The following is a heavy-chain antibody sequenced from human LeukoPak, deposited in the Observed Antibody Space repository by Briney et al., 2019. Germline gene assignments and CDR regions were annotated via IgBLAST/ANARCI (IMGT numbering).Heavy chain of an antibody. J-gene: IGHJ4*02. CDR2: MNPNSGNT. D-gene: IGHD6-13*01. V-gene: IGHV1-8*02. CDR3: ARGRYSSSWYADY. Sequence: ASVKVSCKASGYTFTSYGISWVRQAPGQGLEWMGWMNPNSGNTGYAQKFQGRVTMTRNTSISTAYMELSSLRSEDTAVYYCARGRYSSSWYADYWGQGTLVTVSS. CDR1: GYTFTSYG.